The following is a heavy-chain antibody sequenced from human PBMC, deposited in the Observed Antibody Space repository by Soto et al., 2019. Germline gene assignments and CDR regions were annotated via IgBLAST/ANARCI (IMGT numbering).Heavy chain of an antibody. CDR1: GGTFSSYA. J-gene: IGHJ3*02. Sequence: ASVKVSCKASGGTFSSYAISWVRQAPGQGLEWMGGIIPIFGTANYAQKFQGRVTITADESTSTAYMELSSLRSEDTAVYYCARGDSDYYDSSGSEIDAFDIWGQGTMVTVSS. D-gene: IGHD3-22*01. CDR3: ARGDSDYYDSSGSEIDAFDI. V-gene: IGHV1-69*13. CDR2: IIPIFGTA.